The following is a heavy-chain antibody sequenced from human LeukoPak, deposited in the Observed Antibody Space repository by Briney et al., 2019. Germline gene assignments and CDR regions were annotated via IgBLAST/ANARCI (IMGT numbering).Heavy chain of an antibody. CDR3: VREGHYQDSSGYN. CDR1: GGSISSSSYY. CDR2: IYYSGST. D-gene: IGHD3-22*01. V-gene: IGHV4-39*07. Sequence: SETLSLTCTVSGGSISSSSYYWGWIRQPPGKGLEWIGSIYYSGSTYYDPSLKRRVTISVDTSKNQFSLKLSSVTAADTAVYYCVREGHYQDSSGYNWGQGTLVTVSS. J-gene: IGHJ4*02.